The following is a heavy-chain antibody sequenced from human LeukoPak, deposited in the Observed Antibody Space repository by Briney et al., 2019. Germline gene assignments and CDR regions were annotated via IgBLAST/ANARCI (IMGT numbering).Heavy chain of an antibody. CDR2: IKDDGSAK. CDR3: AKVRLGYCSGGSCSRGGTPMDV. V-gene: IGHV3-7*01. J-gene: IGHJ6*03. CDR1: GFTFSSSW. D-gene: IGHD2-15*01. Sequence: GGSLRLSCAASGFTFSSSWMSWLRQPPGKGLEWVADIKDDGSAKYYVDSVKGRFSISRDNAKNSLYLQMNSLRAGDTAVYYCAKVRLGYCSGGSCSRGGTPMDVWGKGTTVTISS.